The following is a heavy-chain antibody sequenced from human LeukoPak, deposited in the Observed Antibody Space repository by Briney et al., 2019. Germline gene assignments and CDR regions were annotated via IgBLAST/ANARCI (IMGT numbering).Heavy chain of an antibody. V-gene: IGHV3-23*01. CDR3: AKAPMVRSHYYGMDV. Sequence: GGSLRLSCAASGFTFNRNAISWVRQAPGKGLEWVSTIGGSGDKTFYADSVKGRFTISRDNSKNTLYLQMNSLRAEDTAVYYCAKAPMVRSHYYGMDVWGQGTTVTVSS. J-gene: IGHJ6*02. CDR2: IGGSGDKT. CDR1: GFTFNRNA. D-gene: IGHD3-10*01.